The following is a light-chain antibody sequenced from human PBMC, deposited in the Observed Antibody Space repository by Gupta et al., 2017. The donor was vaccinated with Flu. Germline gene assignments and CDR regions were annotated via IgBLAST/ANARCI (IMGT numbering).Light chain of an antibody. CDR2: EVT. V-gene: IGLV2-8*01. J-gene: IGLJ2*01. Sequence: GQSVTISCTGTSSAVGGYNYVPWYQQHPGKSPNLIIYEVTKRPSGVPDRFSGSKSGNTASLTVSGLLAEDEADYYCCSYGGSKFFGGGTKLTVL. CDR1: SSAVGGYNY. CDR3: CSYGGSKF.